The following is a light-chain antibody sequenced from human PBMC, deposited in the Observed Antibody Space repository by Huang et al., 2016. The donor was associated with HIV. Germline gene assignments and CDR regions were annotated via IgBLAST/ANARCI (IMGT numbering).Light chain of an antibody. V-gene: IGKV3-15*01. CDR1: KTVYTN. Sequence: EIVMTQSPATLSVSPGETATLSCRASKTVYTNLAWYQQKPGQAPRLLIYGASTRTTGIPGGVSGGGLGTEFTLTISTQQSEDFAVYYCQQYYDWPPITFGQGTRVDIK. J-gene: IGKJ5*01. CDR3: QQYYDWPPIT. CDR2: GAS.